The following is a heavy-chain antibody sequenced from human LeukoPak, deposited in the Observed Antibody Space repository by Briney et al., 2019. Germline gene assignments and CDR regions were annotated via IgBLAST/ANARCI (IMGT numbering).Heavy chain of an antibody. CDR3: AGSGITIFGVVIIPAYDI. CDR2: IYYSGST. V-gene: IGHV4-59*08. CDR1: GGSISSYY. Sequence: SETLSLTCTVSGGSISSYYWSWIRQPPGKGLEWIGYIYYSGSTNYNPSLKSRVTISVDTSKNQISLMLASVTAADTAVYYCAGSGITIFGVVIIPAYDIWGQGTMVTVSS. D-gene: IGHD3-3*01. J-gene: IGHJ3*02.